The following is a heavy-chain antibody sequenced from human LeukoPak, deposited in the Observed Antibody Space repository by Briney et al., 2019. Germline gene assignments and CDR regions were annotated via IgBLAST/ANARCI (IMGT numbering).Heavy chain of an antibody. CDR2: MNPNSGNT. J-gene: IGHJ6*03. D-gene: IGHD6-13*01. CDR3: ARAQYSSSWFTTVGLYYYYYMDV. CDR1: GYTFTSYY. V-gene: IGHV1-8*02. Sequence: ASVKVSCKASGYTFTSYYMHWVRQAPGQGLEWMGWMNPNSGNTGYAQKFQGRVTMTRNTSISTAYMELSSLRSEDTAVYYCARAQYSSSWFTTVGLYYYYYMDVWGKGTTVTISS.